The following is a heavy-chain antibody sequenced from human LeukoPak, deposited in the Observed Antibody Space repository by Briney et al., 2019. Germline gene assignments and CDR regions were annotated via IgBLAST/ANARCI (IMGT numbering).Heavy chain of an antibody. J-gene: IGHJ4*02. CDR2: ISSSSSYI. CDR3: ARNSVRGGDCDY. CDR1: GFTFSSYS. Sequence: GGFLRLSCAASGFTFSSYSMNWVRQAPGKGLEWVSSISSSSSYIYYADSVKGRFTISRDNAKNSLYLQMNSLRADDTAVYYCARNSVRGGDCDYWGQGTLVTVSS. V-gene: IGHV3-21*01. D-gene: IGHD2-21*01.